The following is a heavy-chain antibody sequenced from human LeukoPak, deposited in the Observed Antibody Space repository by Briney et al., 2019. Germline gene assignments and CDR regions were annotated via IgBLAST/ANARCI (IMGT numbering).Heavy chain of an antibody. CDR2: INAGNGNT. CDR1: GYTFTSYA. J-gene: IGHJ6*03. D-gene: IGHD6-19*01. CDR3: ARTYSSGWYEYYYYYMDV. V-gene: IGHV1-3*01. Sequence: ASVKVSCKASGYTFTSYAMHWVRQAPGQRLEWMGWINAGNGNTKYSQEFQGRVTISRDTSASTAYMELSSLRSDDTAVYYCARTYSSGWYEYYYYYMDVWGKGTTVTVSS.